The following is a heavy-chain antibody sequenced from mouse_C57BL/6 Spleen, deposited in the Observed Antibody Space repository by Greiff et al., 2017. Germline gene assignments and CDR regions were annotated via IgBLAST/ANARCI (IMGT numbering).Heavy chain of an antibody. Sequence: VQLKESGPGLVKPSQSLSLPCSVTGYSITSGYYWNWIRQFPGNKLEWMGYISYDGSNNYNPSLKNRISITRDTSKNQFFLKLNSVTTEDTATYYCASRDNWDEDYAMDYWGQRTSVTVSS. V-gene: IGHV3-6*01. CDR3: ASRDNWDEDYAMDY. CDR2: ISYDGSN. CDR1: GYSITSGYY. D-gene: IGHD4-1*02. J-gene: IGHJ4*01.